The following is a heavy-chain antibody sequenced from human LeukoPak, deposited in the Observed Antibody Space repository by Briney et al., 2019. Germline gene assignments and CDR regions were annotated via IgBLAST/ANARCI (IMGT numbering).Heavy chain of an antibody. CDR1: GYSISSGYY. J-gene: IGHJ5*02. D-gene: IGHD3-10*01. Sequence: PSETLSLTCTVSGYSISSGYYWGWIRQPPGKGLEWIGSIYHSGSTYYNPSLKSRVTISVDTSKNQFSLKLSSVTAADTAVYYCARASGIWFGELSWFDPWGQGTLVTVSS. CDR2: IYHSGST. V-gene: IGHV4-38-2*02. CDR3: ARASGIWFGELSWFDP.